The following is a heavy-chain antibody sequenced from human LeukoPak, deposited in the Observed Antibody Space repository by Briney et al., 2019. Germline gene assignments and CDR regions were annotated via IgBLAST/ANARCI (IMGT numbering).Heavy chain of an antibody. V-gene: IGHV3-23*01. J-gene: IGHJ5*02. CDR2: ISGSGGST. CDR3: AKGAYCTNGVCSNWFDP. D-gene: IGHD2-8*01. Sequence: GGSLRLSCAASGFTFSSYAMSWVRQAPGKGLEWVSAISGSGGSTYYADSVKGRFTISRDNSKNMLYLQMNSLRAEDTAVYYCAKGAYCTNGVCSNWFDPWGQGTLVTVSS. CDR1: GFTFSSYA.